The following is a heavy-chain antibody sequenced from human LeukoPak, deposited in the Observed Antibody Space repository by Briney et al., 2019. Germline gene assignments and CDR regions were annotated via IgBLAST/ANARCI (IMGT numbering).Heavy chain of an antibody. D-gene: IGHD6-19*01. CDR3: ARRQWLVLSYFDL. CDR1: GGSISSSSYY. V-gene: IGHV4-39*01. CDR2: IYYSGST. J-gene: IGHJ2*01. Sequence: SETLSLTCTVSGGSISSSSYYWGWIRQPPGKGLEWTGSIYYSGSTYYNPSLKSRVTISVDTSKNQFSLKLSSVTAADTAVYYCARRQWLVLSYFDLWGRGTLVTVSS.